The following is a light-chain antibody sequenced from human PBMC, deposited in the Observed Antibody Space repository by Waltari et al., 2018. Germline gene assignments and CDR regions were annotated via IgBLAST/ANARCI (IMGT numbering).Light chain of an antibody. CDR1: ETVFNY. J-gene: IGKJ4*01. CDR3: QQRLTWPLT. CDR2: DAS. V-gene: IGKV3-11*01. Sequence: EIVLTQSPATLSLSPGERATLSCRASETVFNYVAWYQQRPGQAPRLLIYDASNRATGIPARFSGSGSGTDFALIISSLEPEDSALYYCQQRLTWPLTFGGGT.